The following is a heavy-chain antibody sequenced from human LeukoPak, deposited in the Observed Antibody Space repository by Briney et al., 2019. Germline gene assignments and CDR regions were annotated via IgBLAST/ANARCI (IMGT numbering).Heavy chain of an antibody. CDR3: ARASEGIGYFDT. J-gene: IGHJ4*02. D-gene: IGHD3-16*01. Sequence: SETLSLTCTVSGGSISSYYWSWIRQPPGKGLEWIGYIYYSGSTNYNPSLKSRVTISVDTSKNQFSLKLSSATAADTAVYYCARASEGIGYFDTWGRGSLVTVSS. V-gene: IGHV4-59*01. CDR1: GGSISSYY. CDR2: IYYSGST.